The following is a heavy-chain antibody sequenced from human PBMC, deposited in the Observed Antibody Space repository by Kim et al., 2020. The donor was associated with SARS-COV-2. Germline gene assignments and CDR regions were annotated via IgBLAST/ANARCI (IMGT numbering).Heavy chain of an antibody. Sequence: SETLSLTCTVSGGSISSSSYYWGWIRQPPGKGLEWIGSIYYSGSTYYNPSLKSRVTISVDTSKNQFSLKLSSVTAADTAVYYCARHPGQQLKTFDIWGQGTMVTVSS. V-gene: IGHV4-39*01. CDR2: IYYSGST. CDR3: ARHPGQQLKTFDI. J-gene: IGHJ3*02. CDR1: GGSISSSSYY. D-gene: IGHD6-13*01.